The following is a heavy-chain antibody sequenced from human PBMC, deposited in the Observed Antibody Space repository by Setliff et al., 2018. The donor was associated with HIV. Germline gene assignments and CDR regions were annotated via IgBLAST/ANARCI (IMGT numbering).Heavy chain of an antibody. CDR2: LHTGDGRT. J-gene: IGHJ6*03. D-gene: IGHD6-19*01. Sequence: ASVKVSCKVSGYTFTTYSMHWVRQAPGQRLEWMGWLHTGDGRTSYSVKLQGRVTFTRDTSASTAYMELSSLGSEDTAVYYCARVQTMAVAGTQYYYMDVWGKGTTVTVSS. V-gene: IGHV1-3*04. CDR1: GYTFTTYS. CDR3: ARVQTMAVAGTQYYYMDV.